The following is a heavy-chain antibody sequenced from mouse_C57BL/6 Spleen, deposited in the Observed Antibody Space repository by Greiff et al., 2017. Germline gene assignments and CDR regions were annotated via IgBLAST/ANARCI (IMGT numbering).Heavy chain of an antibody. CDR1: GYAFTNYL. CDR2: INPGSGGT. Sequence: QVQLKESGAELVRPGTSVKVSCKASGYAFTNYLIEWVKQRPGQGLEWIGVINPGSGGTNYNEKFKGKATLTADKSSSTAYMQLSSLTSEYSAVYFCARGGATVVATNYFDYWGQGTTLTVSS. J-gene: IGHJ2*01. V-gene: IGHV1-54*01. CDR3: ARGGATVVATNYFDY. D-gene: IGHD1-1*01.